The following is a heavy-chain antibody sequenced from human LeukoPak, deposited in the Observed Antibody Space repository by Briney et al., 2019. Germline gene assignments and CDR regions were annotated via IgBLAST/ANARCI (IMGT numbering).Heavy chain of an antibody. CDR1: GFTFSSYG. D-gene: IGHD2-2*01. J-gene: IGHJ4*02. V-gene: IGHV3-30*02. Sequence: GGSLRLSWAASGFTFSSYGMHWVRQAPGKGLEWVAFIRYDGSNKYYADSVKGRFTISRDNSKNTLYLQMNSLRAEDTAVYYCAKEMVLGYCSSTNCDYWGQGTLVTVSS. CDR3: AKEMVLGYCSSTNCDY. CDR2: IRYDGSNK.